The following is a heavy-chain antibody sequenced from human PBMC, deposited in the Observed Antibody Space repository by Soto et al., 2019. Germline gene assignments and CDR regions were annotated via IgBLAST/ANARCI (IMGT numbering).Heavy chain of an antibody. D-gene: IGHD6-6*01. CDR2: ISSRSYTI. J-gene: IGHJ6*02. V-gene: IGHV3-48*01. CDR3: ARGGSSSDNGMDV. Sequence: EVQLVESGGGLVQPGGSLRLSCAASGFTFSTYSMNWVRQAPGKGLERVSYISSRSYTIYYVDSVKGRFTISRDNAKNSLQLQMNSLRAEDTAVYYCARGGSSSDNGMDVWGQGTTVTVSS. CDR1: GFTFSTYS.